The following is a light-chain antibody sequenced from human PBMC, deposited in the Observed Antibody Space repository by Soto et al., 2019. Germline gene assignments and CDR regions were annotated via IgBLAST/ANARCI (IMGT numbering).Light chain of an antibody. Sequence: QSALTQPSSVSGSPGQSSTISCTGTSSDIGGYNYVSWYQQHPGKAPKLMIYDVSNRPSGVSNRFSGSKSGNTASLTISGLQAEDESDYYCSSYTSSNTPFYVYGTGTKLTVL. V-gene: IGLV2-14*03. CDR2: DVS. CDR3: SSYTSSNTPFYV. J-gene: IGLJ1*01. CDR1: SSDIGGYNY.